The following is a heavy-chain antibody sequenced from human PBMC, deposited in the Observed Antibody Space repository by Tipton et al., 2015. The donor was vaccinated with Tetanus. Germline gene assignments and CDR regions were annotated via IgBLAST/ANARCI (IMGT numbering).Heavy chain of an antibody. CDR2: MNPNSGNT. V-gene: IGHV1-8*01. J-gene: IGHJ6*02. D-gene: IGHD3-16*01. CDR3: ASQGGFHHHYYYYYGMDV. Sequence: QLVQSGAEVKKPGASVKVPCKASGYTFTSYDINWVRQATGQGLEWMGWMNPNSGNTGYAQKLQGRVTMTTDTSTSTAYMELRSLRSDDTAVYYCASQGGFHHHYYYYYGMDVWGQGTTVTVSS. CDR1: GYTFTSYD.